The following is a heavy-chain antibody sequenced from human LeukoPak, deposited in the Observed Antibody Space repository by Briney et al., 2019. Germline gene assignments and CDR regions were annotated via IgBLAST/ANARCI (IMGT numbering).Heavy chain of an antibody. J-gene: IGHJ5*02. CDR2: VNSNGGT. CDR3: ARDPGGTWFAP. V-gene: IGHV4-59*01. Sequence: SETLSLTCTVSGGSISTFSWNWIRQPPGQGLEWIGYVNSNGGTYNNPSLKSRVTVLLDMSKNQFSLKLSSATAADTAVYYCARDPGGTWFAPGGQ. CDR1: GGSISTFS.